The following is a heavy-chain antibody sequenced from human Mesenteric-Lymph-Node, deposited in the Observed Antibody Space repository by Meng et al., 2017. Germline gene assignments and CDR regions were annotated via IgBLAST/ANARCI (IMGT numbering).Heavy chain of an antibody. D-gene: IGHD5-12*01. CDR2: IYYTGTT. CDR3: AREATTTYWYFDL. J-gene: IGHJ2*01. V-gene: IGHV4-61*01. Sequence: SETLSLTCTVSGGSVSSGSYYWSWIRQPPGKGLEWIGYIYYTGTTYYNPSLKSRVTISLDTPKNQFSLKLSSVTAADTAVYYCAREATTTYWYFDLWGRGTLVTVSS. CDR1: GGSVSSGSYY.